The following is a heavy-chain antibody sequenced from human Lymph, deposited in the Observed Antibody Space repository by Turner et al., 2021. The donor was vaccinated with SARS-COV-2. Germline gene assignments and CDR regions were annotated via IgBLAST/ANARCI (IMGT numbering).Heavy chain of an antibody. V-gene: IGHV3-33*01. J-gene: IGHJ4*02. Sequence: VQLVESGEGVVQPGRSLRLSCAASVFTLSSYVMHWVRQAPGKGRGWVEVIGYVGSNKDNADSLKGRFTIARDNSKNTLYLQMNSLRAEDTAVYYCARGLGSSLYSGGFDYWGQGTLVTVSS. CDR3: ARGLGSSLYSGGFDY. CDR2: IGYVGSNK. D-gene: IGHD6-13*01. CDR1: VFTLSSYV.